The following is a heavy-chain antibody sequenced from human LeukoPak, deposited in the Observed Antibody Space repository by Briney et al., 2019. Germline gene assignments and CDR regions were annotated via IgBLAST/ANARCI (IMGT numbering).Heavy chain of an antibody. CDR2: LRDSGGST. J-gene: IGHJ4*02. V-gene: IGHV3-23*01. CDR1: GFTFSGYA. D-gene: IGHD1-26*01. CDR3: AKGFGGNYDYYFES. Sequence: GGSLRLSYEASGFTFSGYAMTWVRQAPGQGLEWVSSLRDSGGSTYYAESVKGRFTISRDNSKNTLYLQMNSLRAEDTAVYYCAKGFGGNYDYYFESWGQGTLVTVSS.